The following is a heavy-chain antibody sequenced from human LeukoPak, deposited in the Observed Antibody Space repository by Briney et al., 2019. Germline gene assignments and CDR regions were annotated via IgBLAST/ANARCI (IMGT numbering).Heavy chain of an antibody. CDR3: ARRPAYYDFWSRSDAFDI. V-gene: IGHV4-61*02. CDR1: GGYISSGSYY. CDR2: IYTSGST. Sequence: KPSETLSLTCTVSGGYISSGSYYWSWIRPPAGKGLEWIGRIYTSGSTNYNPSLKSRVTISVDTSKNQFSLKLSSVTAADTAVYYCARRPAYYDFWSRSDAFDIWGQGTMVTVSS. D-gene: IGHD3-3*01. J-gene: IGHJ3*02.